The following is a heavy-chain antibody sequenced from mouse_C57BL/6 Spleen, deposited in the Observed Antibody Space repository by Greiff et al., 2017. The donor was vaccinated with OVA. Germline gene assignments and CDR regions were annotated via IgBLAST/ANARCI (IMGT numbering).Heavy chain of an antibody. CDR3: ARDLTTVVVPPWFAY. CDR1: GFTFSSYA. CDR2: ISDGGSYT. D-gene: IGHD1-1*01. J-gene: IGHJ3*01. V-gene: IGHV5-4*01. Sequence: EVKLVESGGGLVKPGGSLKLSCAASGFTFSSYAMSWVRQTPEKRLEWVATISDGGSYTYYPDNVKGRFTISRDNAKNNLYLQMSHLKSEDTAMYYCARDLTTVVVPPWFAYWGQGTLVTVSA.